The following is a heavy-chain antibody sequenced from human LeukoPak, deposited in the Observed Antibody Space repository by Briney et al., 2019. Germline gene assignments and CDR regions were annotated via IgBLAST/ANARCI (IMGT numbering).Heavy chain of an antibody. CDR2: ISSGSSTT. CDR1: GFTFSSYS. Sequence: AGGSLRLSCAASGFTFSSYSMNWVRQAPGKGLGWGSYISSGSSTTYYADSVKGRFTISRDNVKNSRYLQMNRLRDEDTAVYYCASEPGGGYPDNWGQGTLVTVSS. J-gene: IGHJ4*02. V-gene: IGHV3-48*02. CDR3: ASEPGGGYPDN. D-gene: IGHD3-22*01.